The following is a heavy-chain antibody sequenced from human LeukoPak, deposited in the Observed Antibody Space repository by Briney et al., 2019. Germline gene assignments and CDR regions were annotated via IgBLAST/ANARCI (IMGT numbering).Heavy chain of an antibody. CDR1: GFTFSDYY. J-gene: IGHJ4*02. Sequence: GGSLRLSCAASGFTFSDYYMSWIRQAPGKGLEWVSCISSSGSTIYYADSVKGRFTISRDNAKNSLYLQMNSLRAEDTAVYYCARSLREYCSSTSCYYYFDYWGQGTLVTVSS. V-gene: IGHV3-11*01. D-gene: IGHD2-2*01. CDR3: ARSLREYCSSTSCYYYFDY. CDR2: ISSSGSTI.